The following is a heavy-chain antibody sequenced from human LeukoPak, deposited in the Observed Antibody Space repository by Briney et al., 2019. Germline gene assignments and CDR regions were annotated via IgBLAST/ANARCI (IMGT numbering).Heavy chain of an antibody. D-gene: IGHD3-22*01. V-gene: IGHV3-7*01. CDR3: ARWDSSIEISGYQY. CDR2: IKQDGSEQ. J-gene: IGHJ4*02. Sequence: GGSLRLSCAASGFTFSSYAMSWVRQAPGKGLEWVANIKQDGSEQYYVDSVKGRFSISRDNTKNSLYLQMNSLGAEDTAVYYCARWDSSIEISGYQYWGQGALVTVSS. CDR1: GFTFSSYA.